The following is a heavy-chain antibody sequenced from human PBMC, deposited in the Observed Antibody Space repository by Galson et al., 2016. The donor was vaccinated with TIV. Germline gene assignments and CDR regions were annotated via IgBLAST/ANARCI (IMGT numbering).Heavy chain of an antibody. CDR1: GYTFTSYH. D-gene: IGHD2-2*01. V-gene: IGHV1-46*01. Sequence: SVKVSCKASGYTFTSYHLHWVRQAPGQGLEWMGIIKDTGVTTTYPQRFQGRLTITRDTSTTTVYMELSSLGSEDTAVYYCAREMPATFFFDYWGQGTLVTVSS. J-gene: IGHJ4*02. CDR2: IKDTGVTT. CDR3: AREMPATFFFDY.